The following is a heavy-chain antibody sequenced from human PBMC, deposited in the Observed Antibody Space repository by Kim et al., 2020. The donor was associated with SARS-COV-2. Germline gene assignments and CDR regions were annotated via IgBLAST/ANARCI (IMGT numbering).Heavy chain of an antibody. CDR3: VKVFRYDSSGYYPDYFDY. CDR1: GFTFSSYA. J-gene: IGHJ4*02. Sequence: GGSLRLSCSASGFTFSSYAMHWVRQAPGKGLEYVSAISSNGGSTYYADSVKGRFTISRDNSKNTLYLQMSSLRAEDTAVYYCVKVFRYDSSGYYPDYFDYWGQGTLVTVSS. D-gene: IGHD3-22*01. CDR2: ISSNGGST. V-gene: IGHV3-64D*09.